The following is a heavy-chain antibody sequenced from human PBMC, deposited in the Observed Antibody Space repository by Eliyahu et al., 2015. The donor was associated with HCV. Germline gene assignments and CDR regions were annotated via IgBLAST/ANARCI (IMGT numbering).Heavy chain of an antibody. CDR3: ARTALIRGGDLGGEMDV. D-gene: IGHD3-10*01. CDR1: GFSLSTGGIC. J-gene: IGHJ6*02. CDR2: IDWDDDK. Sequence: QVTLRESGPALVKPTQTLTLTCTFSGFSLSTGGICVSWIRQPPGKALEWLALIDWDDDKFYSTSLKTRLTISKDPSENQVVLTLTNMDPVDTATYYCARTALIRGGDLGGEMDVWGQGTTVIVSS. V-gene: IGHV2-70*01.